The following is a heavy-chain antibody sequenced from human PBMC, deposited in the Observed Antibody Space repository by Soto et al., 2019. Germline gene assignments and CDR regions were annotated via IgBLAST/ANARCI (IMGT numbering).Heavy chain of an antibody. D-gene: IGHD1-26*01. CDR3: ARGWGLDP. V-gene: IGHV3-30*03. CDR2: ISFDGSSP. CDR1: GFTFSNYG. J-gene: IGHJ5*02. Sequence: PGGSLRLSCAASGFTFSNYGMHWVRQAPGKGLEWVSVISFDGSSPSYADSVKGRFTISRDNSKNTLFLQMDSLRAEDTAVYYCARGWGLDPWGQGTLVTVSS.